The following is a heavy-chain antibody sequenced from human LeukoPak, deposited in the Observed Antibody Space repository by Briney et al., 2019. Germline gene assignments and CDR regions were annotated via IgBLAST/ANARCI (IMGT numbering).Heavy chain of an antibody. CDR3: ARDQNEGYGDYFYYFDY. CDR1: GFTFSSYG. CDR2: IWYDGSNK. D-gene: IGHD4-17*01. Sequence: GGSLRLSCAASGFTFSSYGMHWVRQAPGKGLEWVAVIWYDGSNKYYVDSVKGRFTISRDNSKNTLYLQMNNLRAEDTAVYYCARDQNEGYGDYFYYFDYWGQGTLVTVSS. J-gene: IGHJ4*02. V-gene: IGHV3-33*08.